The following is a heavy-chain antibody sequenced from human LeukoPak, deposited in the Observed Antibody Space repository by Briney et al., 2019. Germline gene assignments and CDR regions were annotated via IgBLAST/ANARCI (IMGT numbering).Heavy chain of an antibody. CDR2: VYSGGTT. V-gene: IGHV3-66*01. D-gene: IGHD3-10*01. CDR1: GFTFNTYS. J-gene: IGHJ6*02. Sequence: PGGSLRLSCAASGFTFNTYSMNWVRQAPGKGLEWVSVVYSGGTTYHADSVKGRFTISRDNSKNTMYLQMNSLRADDTAVYYCARESVVRGVINGMDVWGQGTTVTVSS. CDR3: ARESVVRGVINGMDV.